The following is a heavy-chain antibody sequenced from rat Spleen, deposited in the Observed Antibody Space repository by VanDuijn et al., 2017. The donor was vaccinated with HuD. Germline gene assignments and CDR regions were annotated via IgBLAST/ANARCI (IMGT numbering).Heavy chain of an antibody. Sequence: EVQLVESGGGLVQPGRSLKLSCTASGFTFSDYNMAWVRQAPTKGLEWVATISYGDTSGHSSTYYRDSVKGRFTISRDNAKSTLSLQMDSLRSEDTATYYCARLGAYWFFDFWGQGVMVTVSS. V-gene: IGHV5-7*01. J-gene: IGHJ2*01. CDR3: ARLGAYWFFDF. D-gene: IGHD4-2*01. CDR1: GFTFSDYN. CDR2: ISYGDTSGHSST.